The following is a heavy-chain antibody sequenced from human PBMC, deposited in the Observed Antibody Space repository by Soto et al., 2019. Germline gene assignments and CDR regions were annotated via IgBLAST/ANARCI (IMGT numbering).Heavy chain of an antibody. CDR3: AKVRSPFYDFWSGYVDY. J-gene: IGHJ4*02. D-gene: IGHD3-3*01. CDR1: GFTFSSYG. Sequence: GGSLRLSCAASGFTFSSYGMHWVRQAPGKGLEWVAVISYDGSNKYYADSVKGRFTISRDNSKNTLYLQMNSLRAEDTAVYYCAKVRSPFYDFWSGYVDYWGQGXLVTVSS. V-gene: IGHV3-30*18. CDR2: ISYDGSNK.